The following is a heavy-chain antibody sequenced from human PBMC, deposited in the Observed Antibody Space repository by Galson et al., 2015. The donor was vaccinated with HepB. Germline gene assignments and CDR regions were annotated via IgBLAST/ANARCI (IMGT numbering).Heavy chain of an antibody. CDR3: ARDQVVVAATSWFDP. V-gene: IGHV3-48*02. CDR1: GFTFSSYS. Sequence: SLRLSCAASGFTFSSYSMNWVRQAPGKGLEWVSYISSSSSTIYYADSVKGRFTISRDNAKNSLYLQMNSLRDEDTAVYYCARDQVVVAATSWFDPWGQGTLVTVSS. J-gene: IGHJ5*02. CDR2: ISSSSSTI. D-gene: IGHD2-15*01.